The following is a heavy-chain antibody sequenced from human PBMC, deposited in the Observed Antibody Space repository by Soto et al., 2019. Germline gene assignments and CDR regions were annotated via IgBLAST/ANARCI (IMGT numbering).Heavy chain of an antibody. CDR1: GGSISSSSYY. CDR2: VYYSGST. D-gene: IGHD3-10*01. V-gene: IGHV4-39*01. Sequence: SETLSLTCTFSGGSISSSSYYWGWIRQPPGKGLEWIGTVYYSGSTYYNPSLKSRVTISVDTSKNQFSLKLSSVTAADTAVYYCARTDYYGSGTYFDYWGQGTLVTVSS. J-gene: IGHJ4*02. CDR3: ARTDYYGSGTYFDY.